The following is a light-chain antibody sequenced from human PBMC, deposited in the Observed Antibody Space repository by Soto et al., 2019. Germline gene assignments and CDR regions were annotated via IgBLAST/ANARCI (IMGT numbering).Light chain of an antibody. J-gene: IGLJ7*01. V-gene: IGLV3-21*02. CDR3: QVWDSSSDHAV. CDR2: DDS. CDR1: NIGSKS. Sequence: SYELTQPPSVSVAPGQTARITCGGNNIGSKSVHWYQQKPCQAPVLVVYDDSARPSGIPERFAGSNSGNTATLTISRVEAEDEVDYYCQVWDSSSDHAVFGGGTQLTVL.